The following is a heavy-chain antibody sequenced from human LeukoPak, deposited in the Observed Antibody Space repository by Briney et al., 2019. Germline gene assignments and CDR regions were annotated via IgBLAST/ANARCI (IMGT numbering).Heavy chain of an antibody. D-gene: IGHD2-2*01. CDR1: GFTVSSNY. V-gene: IGHV3-66*02. Sequence: GSLRLSCAASGFTVSSNYMSWVRQAPGKGLEWVSVIYSGGSTYYADSVKGRFTISRDNSKNTLYLQMNSLRAEDTAVYYCARGQSSTSCCHFDYWGQGTLVTVSS. CDR3: ARGQSSTSCCHFDY. J-gene: IGHJ4*02. CDR2: IYSGGST.